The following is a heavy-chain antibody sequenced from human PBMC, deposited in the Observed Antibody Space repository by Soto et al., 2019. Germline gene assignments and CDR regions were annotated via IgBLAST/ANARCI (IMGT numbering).Heavy chain of an antibody. Sequence: GGSLRLSCAASGFTFSSYAMNWVRQAPGKGLEWVAGVSASGGGTSYADSVKGRFTISRDNSKDTLYLQMNSLRAEDTAVYYCAKSSSRAHYYAMDVWGQGTAVTVSS. J-gene: IGHJ6*02. CDR1: GFTFSSYA. CDR2: VSASGGGT. D-gene: IGHD2-2*01. CDR3: AKSSSRAHYYAMDV. V-gene: IGHV3-23*01.